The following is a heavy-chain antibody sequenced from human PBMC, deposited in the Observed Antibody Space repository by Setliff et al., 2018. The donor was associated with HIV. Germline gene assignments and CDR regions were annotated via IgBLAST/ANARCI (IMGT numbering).Heavy chain of an antibody. Sequence: GGSLRLSCAASGFTFDRFWMHWVRQAPGKGLVWVSRVNRDVSSTTYADSGKDRFTISRDNAKNTLYLQMNSLRAEDTGVYYCHSGYDTEEQSYFDYWGQGALVTVSS. D-gene: IGHD5-12*01. CDR1: GFTFDRFW. V-gene: IGHV3-74*01. J-gene: IGHJ4*02. CDR2: VNRDVSST. CDR3: HSGYDTEEQSYFDY.